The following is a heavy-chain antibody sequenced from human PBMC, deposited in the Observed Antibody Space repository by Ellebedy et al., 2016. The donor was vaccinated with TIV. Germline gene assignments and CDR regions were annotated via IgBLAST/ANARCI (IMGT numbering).Heavy chain of an antibody. V-gene: IGHV4-59*01. CDR3: VSSASMDAFDL. J-gene: IGHJ3*01. CDR2: LYYTGSP. D-gene: IGHD3-16*01. CDR1: GGSLSDNY. Sequence: SETLSLTCAVSGGSLSDNYWTWIRQPPGKGLEWIGYLYYTGSPNYPPTLKSRVTISVKQPRNQFSLKLSSVTAAETAVYYCVSSASMDAFDLWGQGTMVTVSS.